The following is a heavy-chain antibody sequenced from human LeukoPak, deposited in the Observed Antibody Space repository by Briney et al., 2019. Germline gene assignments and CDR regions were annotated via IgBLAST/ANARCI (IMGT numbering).Heavy chain of an antibody. CDR2: IYYSGGT. CDR3: VTTHTAAAGNYHYGMDV. CDR1: GGSISSSSYY. D-gene: IGHD6-13*01. Sequence: SETLSLTCTVSGGSISSSSYYWGWIRQPPGKGLEWIGSIYYSGGTYYNPSLKSRVTISVDTSKNQFSLKLSSVTAADTAMYYCVTTHTAAAGNYHYGMDVWGQGTMVTVSS. J-gene: IGHJ6*02. V-gene: IGHV4-39*07.